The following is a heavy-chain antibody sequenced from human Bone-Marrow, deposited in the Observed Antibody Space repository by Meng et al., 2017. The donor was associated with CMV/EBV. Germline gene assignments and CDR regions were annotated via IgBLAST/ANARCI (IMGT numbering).Heavy chain of an antibody. CDR3: VREDPLPPQNFDL. Sequence: GGSLRLSCATSGFTFSRYGLYWVRQAPGKGLEWVAFIPNDGSKKLYADFVKGRFTVSRDNAKNSLFLQMNNLRVDDTAVYFCVREDPLPPQNFDLWGQGTLVTVSS. CDR1: GFTFSRYG. J-gene: IGHJ4*02. V-gene: IGHV3-30*02. CDR2: IPNDGSKK. D-gene: IGHD2-21*02.